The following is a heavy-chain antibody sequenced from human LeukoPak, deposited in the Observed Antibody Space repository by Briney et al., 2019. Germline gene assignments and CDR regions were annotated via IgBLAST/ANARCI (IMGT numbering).Heavy chain of an antibody. CDR3: ARNTTDRPYDF. CDR2: VIASGSYT. D-gene: IGHD2/OR15-2a*01. CDR1: GFTFHVFY. Sequence: GGSLRLSCAASGFTFHVFYMTWVRQAPGKGLEWLSTVIASGSYTYYAASVKGRFTISRDNSKNTLHLQMDSLRVEDTAVYFCARNTTDRPYDFWGQGTLVTVSS. V-gene: IGHV3-23*01. J-gene: IGHJ4*02.